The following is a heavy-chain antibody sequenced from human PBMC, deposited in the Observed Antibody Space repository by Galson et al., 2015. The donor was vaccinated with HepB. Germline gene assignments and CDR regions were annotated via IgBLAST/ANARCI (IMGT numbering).Heavy chain of an antibody. CDR3: ARGRRYCSSTSCYLGAFDI. D-gene: IGHD2-2*01. V-gene: IGHV3-30-3*01. Sequence: SLRLSCAASGFTFSSYAMHWVRQAPGKGLEWVAVISYDGSNKYYADSVKGRFTISRDNSKNTLYLQMNSLRAEDTAVYYCARGRRYCSSTSCYLGAFDIWGQGTMVIVSS. CDR2: ISYDGSNK. CDR1: GFTFSSYA. J-gene: IGHJ3*02.